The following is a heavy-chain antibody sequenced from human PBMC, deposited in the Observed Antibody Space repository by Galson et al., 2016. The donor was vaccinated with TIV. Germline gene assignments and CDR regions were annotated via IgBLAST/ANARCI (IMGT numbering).Heavy chain of an antibody. V-gene: IGHV3-30*01. CDR2: VSYDGTRQ. CDR3: GQAGRYFDWVVARFDP. CDR1: GFIFSDYA. J-gene: IGHJ5*02. D-gene: IGHD3-9*01. Sequence: SLRLSCAASGFIFSDYAMHWVRRAPGKGLEWVAIVSYDGTRQYYADSVKGRFTVSRDNSTNTVSLQMNSLRPEDTAVYYCGQAGRYFDWVVARFDPRGQGTLVTVSS.